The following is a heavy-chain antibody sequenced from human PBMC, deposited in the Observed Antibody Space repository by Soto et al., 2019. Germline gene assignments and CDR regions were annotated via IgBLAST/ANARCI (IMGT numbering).Heavy chain of an antibody. J-gene: IGHJ4*02. CDR1: GDSISSNNNY. V-gene: IGHV4-30-4*01. CDR3: ARLGGSYAVPHFDY. Sequence: SETLSLTCTVSGDSISSNNNYWSWIRQPPGEGLEWIGFISYSGTTSYSPSLKSRVAISLDTSKNQFSLSLSSVTAADTAVYYCARLGGSYAVPHFDYWGQGTLVTVSS. CDR2: ISYSGTT. D-gene: IGHD1-26*01.